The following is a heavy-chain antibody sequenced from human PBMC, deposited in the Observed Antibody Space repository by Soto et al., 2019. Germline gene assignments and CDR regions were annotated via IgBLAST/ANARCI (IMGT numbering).Heavy chain of an antibody. V-gene: IGHV4-34*01. Sequence: SETLSLTCAVYGGSFSGYYWSWIRQPPGKGLEWIGEINHSGSTNYNPSLKSQVTISVDTSKNQFSLKLSSVTAADTAVYYCARDGIVATSHDAFDIWGQGTMVTVSS. CDR1: GGSFSGYY. CDR3: ARDGIVATSHDAFDI. CDR2: INHSGST. D-gene: IGHD5-12*01. J-gene: IGHJ3*02.